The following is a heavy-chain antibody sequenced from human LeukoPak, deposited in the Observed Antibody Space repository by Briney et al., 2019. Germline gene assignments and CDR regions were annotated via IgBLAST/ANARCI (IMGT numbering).Heavy chain of an antibody. J-gene: IGHJ4*02. Sequence: PGGSLRLSCAGSGFSFSTYSMNWVRQAPGKGLEWVSGITGSGANTYYADSVKGRFTISRDSSKNTLYLRMNSLRAEDTAVYYCYYYDSSGFYPQTKIDYWGQGTLVTVSS. CDR1: GFSFSTYS. V-gene: IGHV3-23*01. D-gene: IGHD3-22*01. CDR2: ITGSGANT. CDR3: YYYDSSGFYPQTKIDY.